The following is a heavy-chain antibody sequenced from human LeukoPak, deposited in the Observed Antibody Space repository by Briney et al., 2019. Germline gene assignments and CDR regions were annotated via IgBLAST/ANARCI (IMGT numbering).Heavy chain of an antibody. J-gene: IGHJ5*02. CDR2: FDPEDGET. CDR1: GYTLTELS. D-gene: IGHD2-2*01. CDR3: ATQVPANGGNWFDP. Sequence: ASVKVSCKVSGYTLTELSMHWVRQAPGKGLEWVGGFDPEDGETIYAQKFQGRVTMTEDTSTDTAYMELSSLRSEDTAVYYCATQVPANGGNWFDPWGQGTLVTVSS. V-gene: IGHV1-24*01.